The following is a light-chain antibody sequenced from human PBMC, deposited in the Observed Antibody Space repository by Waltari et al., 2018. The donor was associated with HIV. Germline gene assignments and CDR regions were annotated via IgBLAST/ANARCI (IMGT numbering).Light chain of an antibody. CDR1: SLRDYY. Sequence: SSELTQDPSVSVALGQTVKITCQGVSLRDYYASWYQKKPGQAPILVFYGKNNRPSGIPDRLSGSSSRNTASLTITGAQAEDEADYYCSSRDKSGHLVIFGGGTRLIVL. V-gene: IGLV3-19*01. J-gene: IGLJ2*01. CDR2: GKN. CDR3: SSRDKSGHLVI.